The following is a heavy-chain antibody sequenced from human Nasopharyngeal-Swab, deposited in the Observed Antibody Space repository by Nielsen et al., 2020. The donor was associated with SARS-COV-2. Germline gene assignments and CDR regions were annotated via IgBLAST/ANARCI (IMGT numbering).Heavy chain of an antibody. Sequence: GESLKISCAASGFTFSSYAMRWVRQAPGKGLEWVSAISSSGGRTYYADSVKGRFTISRDNSKNTLYLQMSSLRAEDTAVYYCAKYSGWFTPYYYGMDVWGQGTTVTVSS. CDR3: AKYSGWFTPYYYGMDV. V-gene: IGHV3-23*01. D-gene: IGHD6-19*01. CDR2: ISSSGGRT. J-gene: IGHJ6*02. CDR1: GFTFSSYA.